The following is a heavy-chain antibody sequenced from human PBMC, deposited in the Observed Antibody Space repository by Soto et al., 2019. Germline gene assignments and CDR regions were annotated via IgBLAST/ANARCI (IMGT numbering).Heavy chain of an antibody. D-gene: IGHD3-9*01. J-gene: IGHJ4*02. V-gene: IGHV1-2*04. CDR2: INPNSGGT. CDR1: GYTFTGYY. CDR3: ARDRYDILTGHEPYFDY. Sequence: ASVKVSCKASGYTFTGYYMHWVRQAPGQGLEWMGWINPNSGGTNYAQKFQGWVTMTRDTSISTAYMELSRLRSDDTAVYYCARDRYDILTGHEPYFDYWGQGTLVTVSS.